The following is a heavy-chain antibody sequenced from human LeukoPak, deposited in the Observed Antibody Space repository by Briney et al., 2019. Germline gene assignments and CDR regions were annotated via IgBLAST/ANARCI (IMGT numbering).Heavy chain of an antibody. CDR1: GVSMSSSPYY. Sequence: SETLSLTCTVSGVSMSSSPYYWGWIRQPPGKGLEWIGTIYDSGNTNYNPSLRSRLTISVDTSRNQFSLKLSSVTAADTAVYYCAREDGHNSPYYFDYWGQGTLVTVSS. V-gene: IGHV4-39*01. J-gene: IGHJ4*02. CDR2: IYDSGNT. D-gene: IGHD1-1*01. CDR3: AREDGHNSPYYFDY.